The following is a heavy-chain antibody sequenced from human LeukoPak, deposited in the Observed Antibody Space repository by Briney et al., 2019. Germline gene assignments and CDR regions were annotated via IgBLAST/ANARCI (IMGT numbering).Heavy chain of an antibody. D-gene: IGHD1-26*01. J-gene: IGHJ4*02. Sequence: ASVKVSCKVSGYTLTELSMHWVRQAPGKGLEWMGGFDPEDGETIYAQKFQGRVTMTEDTSTDTAYMELSSLRSEDTAVYYCATLWVVGATTSEFDYWGQGTLVTVSS. CDR3: ATLWVVGATTSEFDY. V-gene: IGHV1-24*01. CDR1: GYTLTELS. CDR2: FDPEDGET.